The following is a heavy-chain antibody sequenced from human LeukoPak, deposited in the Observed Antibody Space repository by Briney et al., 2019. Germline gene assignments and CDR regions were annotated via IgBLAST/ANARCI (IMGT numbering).Heavy chain of an antibody. CDR1: GDTFTGYY. CDR3: ARDRSITMVRGALGY. V-gene: IGHV1-2*02. J-gene: IGHJ4*02. Sequence: ASVKVSCKASGDTFTGYYMHWVRQAPGQGLECMGWINPNSGGTNYAQKFQGRVTMTRDTSISTAYMELSRLRSDDTDVYYCARDRSITMVRGALGYWAQGTLVTVSS. D-gene: IGHD3-10*01. CDR2: INPNSGGT.